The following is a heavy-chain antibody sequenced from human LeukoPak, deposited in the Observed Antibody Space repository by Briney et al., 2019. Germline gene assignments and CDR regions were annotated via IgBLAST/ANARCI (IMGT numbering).Heavy chain of an antibody. J-gene: IGHJ4*02. CDR3: VRVREGYDPKYPDS. CDR1: GGSISSYY. D-gene: IGHD2-2*01. V-gene: IGHV4-4*07. Sequence: PSETLSLTCTVSGGSISSYYWSWIRQPAGKGLEWIGRIYTSGSTNYNPSLKSRVTMSVDTSKNQFSLKLSSVTAADTAMYYCVRVREGYDPKYPDSWGQGILVTVSS. CDR2: IYTSGST.